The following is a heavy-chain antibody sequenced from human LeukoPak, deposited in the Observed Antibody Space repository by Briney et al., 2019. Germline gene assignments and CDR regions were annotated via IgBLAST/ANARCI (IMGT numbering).Heavy chain of an antibody. D-gene: IGHD3-22*01. CDR3: ARTYYYDSSGYYLPNWYFDL. CDR1: GGSISSYY. CDR2: IYYSGST. J-gene: IGHJ2*01. V-gene: IGHV4-59*01. Sequence: SETLSLTCTVSGGSISSYYWSWIRQPPGKGLEWIGYIYYSGSTNYNPSLKSRVTISVDTSKNQFSLKLSSVTAADTAVYYCARTYYYDSSGYYLPNWYFDLWGRGTLVTVSS.